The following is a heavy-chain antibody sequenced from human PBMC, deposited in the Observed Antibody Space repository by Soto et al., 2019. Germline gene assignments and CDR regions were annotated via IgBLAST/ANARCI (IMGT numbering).Heavy chain of an antibody. D-gene: IGHD3-10*01. J-gene: IGHJ6*02. CDR1: GGSFSGYC. V-gene: IGHV4-34*01. CDR2: VDHSGST. Sequence: QVQLQQWGAGLLKPSETLSLTCAVYGGSFSGYCWSWIRQPPGKGLEWIGEVDHSGSTNYNPSLKSRVTISVDTSKNQFSLKLSSVTAADTAVYYCARSGYYYYGMDVWGQGTTVTVSS. CDR3: ARSGYYYYGMDV.